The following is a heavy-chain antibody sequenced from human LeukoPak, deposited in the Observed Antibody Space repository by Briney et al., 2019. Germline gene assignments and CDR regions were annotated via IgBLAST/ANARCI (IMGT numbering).Heavy chain of an antibody. CDR3: ARAYSSGWYRDFDY. CDR1: GYTFTGYY. V-gene: IGHV1-2*06. Sequence: ASVKVSCKAFGYTFTGYYMHWVRQAPGQGLEWMGRINPNSGGTNYAQKFQGRVTMTRDTSISTAYMELSRLRSDDTAVYYCARAYSSGWYRDFDYWGQGTLVTVSS. D-gene: IGHD6-19*01. J-gene: IGHJ4*02. CDR2: INPNSGGT.